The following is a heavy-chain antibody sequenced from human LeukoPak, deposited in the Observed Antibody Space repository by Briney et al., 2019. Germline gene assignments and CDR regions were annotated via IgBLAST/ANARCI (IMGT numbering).Heavy chain of an antibody. D-gene: IGHD6-13*01. CDR3: ARVGSSWYGYYYYYMDV. V-gene: IGHV4-34*01. Sequence: SETLSLTCAVYGGSFSGYYWGWIRQPPGKGLEWIGSIYYSGSTYYNPSLKSRVTISVDTSKNQFSLKLSSVTAADTAVYYCARVGSSWYGYYYYYMDVWGKGTTVTISS. J-gene: IGHJ6*03. CDR1: GGSFSGYY. CDR2: IYYSGST.